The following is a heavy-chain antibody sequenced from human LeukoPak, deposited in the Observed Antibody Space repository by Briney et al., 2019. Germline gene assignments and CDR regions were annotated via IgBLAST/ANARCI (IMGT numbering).Heavy chain of an antibody. CDR2: ISGRGGST. J-gene: IGHJ4*02. CDR1: GFTFSSYA. Sequence: GGSLRLSCAASGFTFSSYAMSWVRQAPGKGLEWVSAISGRGGSTYYADSVKGRFTISRDNSKNTLYLQMNSLRAEDTAVYYCATQGIMATSGYWGQGTLVTVSS. CDR3: ATQGIMATSGY. V-gene: IGHV3-23*01. D-gene: IGHD5-24*01.